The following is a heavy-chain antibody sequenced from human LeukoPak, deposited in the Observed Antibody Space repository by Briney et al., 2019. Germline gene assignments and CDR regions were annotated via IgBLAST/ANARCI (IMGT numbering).Heavy chain of an antibody. J-gene: IGHJ5*02. Sequence: SQTLSLTCTVSGGSISSGGYYWSWIRQPPGKGLEWIAYMYYSGSTYYNPSLKSRVTMSADTSKNQISRKLSSVTAADTAVYYCARPYYYDSRIDPWGQGILVTVSS. V-gene: IGHV4-30-4*01. CDR3: ARPYYYDSRIDP. CDR2: MYYSGST. CDR1: GGSISSGGYY. D-gene: IGHD3-22*01.